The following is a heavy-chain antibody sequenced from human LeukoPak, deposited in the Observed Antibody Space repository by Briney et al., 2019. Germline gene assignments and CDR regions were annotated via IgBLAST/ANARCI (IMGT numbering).Heavy chain of an antibody. CDR1: GFTFTSFS. J-gene: IGHJ3*01. CDR3: TKDRFDYDSSGYPYDV. D-gene: IGHD3-22*01. Sequence: GGSLRLSCAASGFTFTSFSMNWVRQAPGKGLEWVSSFSDSSTDVYYADSVKGRFTISRDNAKNSLYLQMNSLRAEDTAVYYCTKDRFDYDSSGYPYDVWGQGTMVTVSS. V-gene: IGHV3-21*01. CDR2: FSDSSTDV.